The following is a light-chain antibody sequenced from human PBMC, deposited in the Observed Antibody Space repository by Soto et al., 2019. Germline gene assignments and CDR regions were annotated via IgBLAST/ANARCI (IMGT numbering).Light chain of an antibody. J-gene: IGLJ1*01. V-gene: IGLV2-14*01. CDR3: SSYTTTSTYV. Sequence: LTQPASVSGSPGQSVTISCTGTSSDVGGYDYVSWYQQHPGKAPKFMIYEVTNRPPGVSHRFSGSKSGNTASLTISGLQAEDEADYSCSSYTTTSTYVFGTGTKVTVL. CDR2: EVT. CDR1: SSDVGGYDY.